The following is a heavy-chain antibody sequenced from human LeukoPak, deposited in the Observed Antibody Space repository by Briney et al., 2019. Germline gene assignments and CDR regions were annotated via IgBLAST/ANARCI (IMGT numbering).Heavy chain of an antibody. CDR3: VRAGTWATDAFDI. CDR2: IYYSGST. CDR1: GGSISSYY. Sequence: PSETLSLTCTVSGGSISSYYWSWIRQPPGKGLEWIGYIYYSGSTNYNPSLKSRVTISVDTSKNQFSLKLSSVTAADTAVYYCVRAGTWATDAFDIWGQGTMVTVSS. D-gene: IGHD1-7*01. V-gene: IGHV4-59*08. J-gene: IGHJ3*02.